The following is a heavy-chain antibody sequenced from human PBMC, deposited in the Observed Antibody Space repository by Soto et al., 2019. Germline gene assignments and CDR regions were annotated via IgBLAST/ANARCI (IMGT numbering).Heavy chain of an antibody. D-gene: IGHD2-2*01. J-gene: IGHJ6*04. V-gene: IGHV3-23*01. CDR1: GFTFSSYV. Sequence: EVQLLESGGGLVQPGGSLGLSCAASGFTFSSYVMSWVRQAPGKGLEWVSAISGHSGSTYYADSVKGRFTISRDNSKNSLYLQMNSLRAEDTAVYYCAQYCSSTSCYSEMDVWGKGTTVTVSS. CDR2: ISGHSGST. CDR3: AQYCSSTSCYSEMDV.